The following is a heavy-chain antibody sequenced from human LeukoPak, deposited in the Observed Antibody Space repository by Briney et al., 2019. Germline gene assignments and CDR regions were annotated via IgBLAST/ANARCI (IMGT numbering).Heavy chain of an antibody. Sequence: GGSLRLSCAASGFTFDDFGMSWVRQAPGKGLEWVSGLNWNGDSTGYADSVKGRFTISRDNAKNSLYLQMNSLRVEDTALYYCARVIPWGISDYWGQGTLVTVSS. J-gene: IGHJ4*02. CDR2: LNWNGDST. D-gene: IGHD3-16*01. CDR1: GFTFDDFG. V-gene: IGHV3-20*04. CDR3: ARVIPWGISDY.